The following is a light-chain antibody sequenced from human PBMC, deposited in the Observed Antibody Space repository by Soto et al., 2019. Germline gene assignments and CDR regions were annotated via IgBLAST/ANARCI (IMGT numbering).Light chain of an antibody. CDR1: QSISIR. CDR2: RAS. Sequence: DIQMTQSPSTLSASVGDRVTITCRASQSISIRLAWYRQKPGKAPKLLIHRASSLDEGVAPRFSGSGSGTEFTLTINSLQTDDSATYYCQQYNSYRTFGQGTKVEIQ. J-gene: IGKJ1*01. V-gene: IGKV1-5*03. CDR3: QQYNSYRT.